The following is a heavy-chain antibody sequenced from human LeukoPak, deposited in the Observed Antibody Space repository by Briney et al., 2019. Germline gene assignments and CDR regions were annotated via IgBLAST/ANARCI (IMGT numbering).Heavy chain of an antibody. CDR2: INPNSGGT. Sequence: ASVKVSCKASGYTFTGYYMHWVRQAPGQGLEWMGRINPNSGGTNYAQKFQGRVTMTRDTSISTAYMELTRLRSDDTAVYYCARDNSAVLNFFDYWGQGSLVTVSS. CDR3: ARDNSAVLNFFDY. D-gene: IGHD4-23*01. J-gene: IGHJ4*02. CDR1: GYTFTGYY. V-gene: IGHV1-2*06.